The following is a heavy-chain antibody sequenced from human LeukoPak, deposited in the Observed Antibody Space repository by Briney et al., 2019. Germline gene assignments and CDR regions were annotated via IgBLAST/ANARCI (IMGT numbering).Heavy chain of an antibody. V-gene: IGHV1-3*01. CDR1: GYTFTSYA. CDR2: INAGNGNT. Sequence: ASVKVSCKASGYTFTSYAMHWVRQAPGQRLEWMGWINAGNGNTKYSQKFQGRVTITRDTSASTAYMELSSLRSEDTAVYYCASSRFLEWLSSIYYYGMDVWGQGTTVTVSS. J-gene: IGHJ6*02. D-gene: IGHD3-3*01. CDR3: ASSRFLEWLSSIYYYGMDV.